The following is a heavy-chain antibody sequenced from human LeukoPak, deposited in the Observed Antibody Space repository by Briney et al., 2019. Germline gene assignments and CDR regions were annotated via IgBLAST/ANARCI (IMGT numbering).Heavy chain of an antibody. Sequence: SETLSLTCAVYGGSFSGYYWSWIRQPPGKGLEWIGEINHSGSTNYNPSLKSQVTISVDTSKNQFSLKLSTVTAADTAVYYCAXXXXSGWNSDVFDYWGQGTLVTVSS. V-gene: IGHV4-34*01. CDR1: GGSFSGYY. CDR2: INHSGST. CDR3: AXXXXSGWNSDVFDY. D-gene: IGHD6-19*01. J-gene: IGHJ4*02.